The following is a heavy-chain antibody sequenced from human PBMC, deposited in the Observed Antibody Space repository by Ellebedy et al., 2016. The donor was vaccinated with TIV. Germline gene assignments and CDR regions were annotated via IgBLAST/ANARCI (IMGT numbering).Heavy chain of an antibody. Sequence: LRLSXTVSGDSISNGGCYWTWIRQHPGKGLEWIASMYFGGSTYYNPSLKSRITMSVDMSKSQISLKLSSVSAADTAVYYCARYPTRVGAPKYYFDSWGQGTLVTVSS. V-gene: IGHV4-31*03. CDR3: ARYPTRVGAPKYYFDS. J-gene: IGHJ4*02. CDR2: MYFGGST. CDR1: GDSISNGGCY. D-gene: IGHD2-2*01.